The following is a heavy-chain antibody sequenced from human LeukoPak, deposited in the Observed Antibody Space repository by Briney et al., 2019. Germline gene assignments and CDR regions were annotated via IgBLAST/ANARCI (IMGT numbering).Heavy chain of an antibody. CDR2: ISGDGGST. Sequence: GGSLRLSCTASGFIFSSYWMHWVRQAPGKGLEWVSLISGDGGSTYYADSVKGRFTISRDNSKNSLCLQMNSLRTEDTALYYCAKVMWHPQGYYYYGMDVWGQGTTVTVSS. V-gene: IGHV3-43*02. D-gene: IGHD2-21*01. CDR1: GFIFSSYW. CDR3: AKVMWHPQGYYYYGMDV. J-gene: IGHJ6*02.